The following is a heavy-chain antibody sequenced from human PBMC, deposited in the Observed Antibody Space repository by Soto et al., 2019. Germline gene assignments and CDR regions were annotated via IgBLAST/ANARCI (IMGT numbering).Heavy chain of an antibody. J-gene: IGHJ6*02. D-gene: IGHD2-21*01. Sequence: GESLKISCKGSGYSLTSYWISWVRQMPGKGLEWMGRIDPSDSYTNYSPSFQGHVTISADKSISTAYLQWSSLKASDTAMYYCARGGDPYYYYGMDVWGQGTTVTVSS. V-gene: IGHV5-10-1*01. CDR2: IDPSDSYT. CDR3: ARGGDPYYYYGMDV. CDR1: GYSLTSYW.